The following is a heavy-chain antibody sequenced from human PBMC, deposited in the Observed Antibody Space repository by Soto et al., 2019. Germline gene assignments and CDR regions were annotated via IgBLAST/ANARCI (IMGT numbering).Heavy chain of an antibody. J-gene: IGHJ4*02. V-gene: IGHV4-34*01. CDR1: GGSFSGYY. CDR3: ASISYSGSHPFDY. D-gene: IGHD1-26*01. CDR2: INHSGST. Sequence: SETLSLTCAVYGGSFSGYYWSWIRQPPGKGLEWIGEINHSGSTNYNPSLKSRVTISVDTSKNQFSLKLSSVTAADTAVYYCASISYSGSHPFDYWGQGTLVTVSS.